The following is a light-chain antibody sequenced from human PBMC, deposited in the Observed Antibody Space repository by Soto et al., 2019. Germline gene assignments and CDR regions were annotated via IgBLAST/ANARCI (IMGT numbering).Light chain of an antibody. CDR2: VST. CDR1: QSVSNNY. CDR3: QQYGSSPPDT. J-gene: IGKJ2*01. Sequence: EVVLTQSPGTLSLSPGEIATLSCRASQSVSNNYLAWYQHKRGQSPNLLLFVSTDTATGIPDRFSGSGSGTDFTLTISSREPEDVAVYYCQQYGSSPPDTFGQGTKLEIK. V-gene: IGKV3-20*01.